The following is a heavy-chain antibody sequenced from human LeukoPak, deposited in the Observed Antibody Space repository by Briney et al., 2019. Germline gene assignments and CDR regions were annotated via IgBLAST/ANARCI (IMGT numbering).Heavy chain of an antibody. CDR1: GGTFSSYA. D-gene: IGHD1-26*01. J-gene: IGHJ4*02. V-gene: IGHV1-24*01. CDR2: FDPEDGET. Sequence: VASVKVSCKASGGTFSSYAISWVRQAPGKGLEWMGGFDPEDGETIYAQKFQGRVTMTEDTSTDTAYMELSSLRSEDTAVYYCATERGASSYFSFDYWGQGTLVTVSS. CDR3: ATERGASSYFSFDY.